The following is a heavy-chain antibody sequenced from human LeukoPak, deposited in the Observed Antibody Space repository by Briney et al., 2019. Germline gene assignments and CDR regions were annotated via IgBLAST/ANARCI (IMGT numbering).Heavy chain of an antibody. D-gene: IGHD6-13*01. CDR1: GGSISSYY. V-gene: IGHV4-59*01. Sequence: SETLSLTCTVSGGSISSYYWSWIRQPPGKGLEWIGYIYYSGSTNYNPSLKSRVTISVDTSKNQFSLKLSSVTAEDTAVYHCARQQLSQLYYFDYWGQGTLVTVSS. CDR2: IYYSGST. J-gene: IGHJ4*02. CDR3: ARQQLSQLYYFDY.